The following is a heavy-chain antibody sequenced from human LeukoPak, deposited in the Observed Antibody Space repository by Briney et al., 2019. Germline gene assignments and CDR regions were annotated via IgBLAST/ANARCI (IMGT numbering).Heavy chain of an antibody. CDR1: GFTFSSYA. V-gene: IGHV3-64*01. Sequence: GGSLRLSCAASGFTFSSYAMHWVRQAPGKGLEYVSAISSNGGSTYYANSVKGRFTISRDNSKNTLSLQMNSLRAEDTSVYYCARGQRRHIDMAPSFDYWGQGTLVTVSS. J-gene: IGHJ4*02. D-gene: IGHD5-24*01. CDR2: ISSNGGST. CDR3: ARGQRRHIDMAPSFDY.